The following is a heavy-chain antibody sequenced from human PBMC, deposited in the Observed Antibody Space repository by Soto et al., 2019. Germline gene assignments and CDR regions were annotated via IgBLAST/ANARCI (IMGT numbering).Heavy chain of an antibody. Sequence: GGSLRLSCAASGFTFSSYGMHWVRQAPGKGLEWVAVIWYDGSNKYYADSVKGRFTISRDNSKNTLYLQMSSLRAEDTAVYYCARIHNSYGIDYWGQGTLVTVSS. CDR3: ARIHNSYGIDY. CDR1: GFTFSSYG. J-gene: IGHJ4*02. V-gene: IGHV3-33*01. CDR2: IWYDGSNK. D-gene: IGHD5-18*01.